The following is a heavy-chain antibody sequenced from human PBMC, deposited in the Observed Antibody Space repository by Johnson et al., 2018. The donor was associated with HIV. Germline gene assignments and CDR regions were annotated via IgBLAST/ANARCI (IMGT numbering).Heavy chain of an antibody. J-gene: IGHJ3*02. CDR2: ISSSGSTI. Sequence: VQLVESGGGLVQPGRSLRLSCAASGFTFSSYAMHWVRQAPGKGLEWVSYISSSGSTIYYADSVKGRFTISRDNAKNSLYLQMNSRRAEDTAVYYWARGDGATGDHDAFDIWGQGTMVTVSS. V-gene: IGHV3-48*03. CDR1: GFTFSSYA. D-gene: IGHD1-26*01. CDR3: ARGDGATGDHDAFDI.